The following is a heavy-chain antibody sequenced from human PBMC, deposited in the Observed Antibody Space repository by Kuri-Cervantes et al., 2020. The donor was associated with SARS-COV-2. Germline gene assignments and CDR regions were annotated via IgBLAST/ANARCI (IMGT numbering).Heavy chain of an antibody. V-gene: IGHV1-2*02. CDR3: ARDGRAPWVAFDI. CDR1: AYTFTGYY. Sequence: ASVKDSCSASAYTFTGYYMHWVRQAPGQGLEWMGWINPNSGSTNYAQKLQGRVTMTTDTSTSTAYMELRSLRSDDTAVYYCARDGRAPWVAFDIWGQGTMVTVSS. J-gene: IGHJ3*02. CDR2: INPNSGST. D-gene: IGHD1-26*01.